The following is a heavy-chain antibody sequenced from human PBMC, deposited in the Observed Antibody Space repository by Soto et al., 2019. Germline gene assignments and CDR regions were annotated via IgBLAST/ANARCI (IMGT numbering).Heavy chain of an antibody. CDR3: ILGVFTNDLDF. CDR2: ISAYNGNT. Sequence: ASAKACCKASGDTFTSYGSSSPQQAPGQGLEWMGWISAYNGNTNYAQKLQGRVSMTTDTSTGTAYMELRSLRSDDTAVYYCILGVFTNDLDFWGQGTLVTVSS. J-gene: IGHJ4*02. CDR1: GDTFTSYG. D-gene: IGHD3-22*01. V-gene: IGHV1-18*01.